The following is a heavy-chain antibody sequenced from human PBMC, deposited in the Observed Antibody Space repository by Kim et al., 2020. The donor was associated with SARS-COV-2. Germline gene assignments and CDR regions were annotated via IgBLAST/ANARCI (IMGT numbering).Heavy chain of an antibody. CDR3: ARGLGHRKVIFPGVPYYSYYGMDV. D-gene: IGHD3-22*01. CDR2: INHSGST. V-gene: IGHV4-34*01. J-gene: IGHJ6*02. CDR1: GGSFSGYY. Sequence: SETLSLTCAIYGGSFSGYYWSWIRQPPGKGLEWIGEINHSGSTNYNPSLKSRVTISVDTSKNQFSLKLSSVTAADTAVYYCARGLGHRKVIFPGVPYYSYYGMDVWGQGTTVTVSS.